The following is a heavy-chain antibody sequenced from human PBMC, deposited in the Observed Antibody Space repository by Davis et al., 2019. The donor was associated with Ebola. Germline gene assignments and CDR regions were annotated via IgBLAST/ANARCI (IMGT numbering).Heavy chain of an antibody. CDR1: GFILTNYA. Sequence: ASVKVSCKASGFILTNYAIHWVRQAPGQRLEWMGWVHGGNGNTKYSQKFQGRVTITRDTSASTAYMELSSLRSEDTAVYYCARSVVAYGMDVWGQGTTVTVSS. CDR2: VHGGNGNT. CDR3: ARSVVAYGMDV. J-gene: IGHJ6*02. D-gene: IGHD2-15*01. V-gene: IGHV1-3*01.